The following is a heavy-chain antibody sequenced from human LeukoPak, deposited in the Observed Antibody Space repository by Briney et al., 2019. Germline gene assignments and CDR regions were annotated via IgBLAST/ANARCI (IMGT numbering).Heavy chain of an antibody. CDR3: ARTRGPGNSYGTLFDY. Sequence: PGVSLRLSCAASGFTFSSYAMHWVRQAPGKGLEWVAVISYDGSNKYYADSVKGRFTISRDNPKNTLYLQMNSLRAEDTAVYYCARTRGPGNSYGTLFDYWGQGILVTVSS. D-gene: IGHD5-18*01. J-gene: IGHJ4*02. CDR2: ISYDGSNK. CDR1: GFTFSSYA. V-gene: IGHV3-30*04.